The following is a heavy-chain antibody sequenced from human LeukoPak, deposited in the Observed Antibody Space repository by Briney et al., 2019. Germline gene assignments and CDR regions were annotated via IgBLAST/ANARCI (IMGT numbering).Heavy chain of an antibody. CDR2: IYTSGST. CDR1: GGSISSGSYY. D-gene: IGHD6-19*01. Sequence: PSETLSLTCTVSGGSISSGSYYWSWIRQPAGKGLEWTGRIYTSGSTNYNPSLKSRVTISVDTSKNQFSLKLSSVTAADTAVYYCARVSVRQWLPSRWGQGTLVTVSS. J-gene: IGHJ4*02. CDR3: ARVSVRQWLPSR. V-gene: IGHV4-61*02.